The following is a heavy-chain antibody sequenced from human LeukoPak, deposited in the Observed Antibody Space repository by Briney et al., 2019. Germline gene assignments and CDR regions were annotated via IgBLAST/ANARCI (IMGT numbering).Heavy chain of an antibody. J-gene: IGHJ4*02. CDR3: ARSIVGATKGDY. CDR1: GYTFTNFD. Sequence: GASVKVSCKASGYTFTNFDISWVRQAPGQGLEWMGWISAYNGNTNYAQKLQGRVTMTTDTSTSTAYMELRSLRSDDTAVYYCARSIVGATKGDYWGQGTLVTVSS. V-gene: IGHV1-18*01. CDR2: ISAYNGNT. D-gene: IGHD1-26*01.